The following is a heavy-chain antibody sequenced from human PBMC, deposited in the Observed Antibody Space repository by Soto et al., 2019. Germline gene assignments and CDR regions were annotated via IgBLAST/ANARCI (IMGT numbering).Heavy chain of an antibody. J-gene: IGHJ4*02. CDR3: AREQQLVRSNDY. CDR1: GFTFSSYA. Sequence: GGSLRLSCAASGFTFSSYAMHWVRQAPGKGLEWVSGIKSDGSSTSYADSMKGRFTISRDNAKNTLYLQMNSLRAEDTAVYYCAREQQLVRSNDYWGQGTLVTVSS. V-gene: IGHV3-74*01. CDR2: IKSDGSST. D-gene: IGHD6-13*01.